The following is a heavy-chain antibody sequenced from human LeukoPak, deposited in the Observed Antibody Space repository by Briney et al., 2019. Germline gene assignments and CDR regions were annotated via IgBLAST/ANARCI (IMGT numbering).Heavy chain of an antibody. CDR1: GFGFSNYD. Sequence: GKSLRLSCAASGFGFSNYDMHWVRQAPGKGLEWVAIIWLDGSATYYGDSVKGRFTISRDNSKSILYLQMNDLRVEDTAVYYCARDLNREDFDYWGQGTLVAVSS. CDR3: ARDLNREDFDY. D-gene: IGHD1-14*01. V-gene: IGHV3-33*01. CDR2: IWLDGSAT. J-gene: IGHJ4*02.